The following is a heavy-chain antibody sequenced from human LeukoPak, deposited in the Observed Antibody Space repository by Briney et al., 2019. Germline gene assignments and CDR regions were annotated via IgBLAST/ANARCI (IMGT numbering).Heavy chain of an antibody. D-gene: IGHD3-3*01. CDR3: ARGVSYDFWSGYSQ. CDR1: GYTFTSYD. CDR2: MNPNSGNT. Sequence: ASVKVSCXASGYTFTSYDINWVRQATGQGLVWMGWMNPNSGNTGYAQKFQGRVTMTRNTSISTAYMELSSLRSEDTAVYYCARGVSYDFWSGYSQWGQGTLVTVSS. J-gene: IGHJ4*02. V-gene: IGHV1-8*01.